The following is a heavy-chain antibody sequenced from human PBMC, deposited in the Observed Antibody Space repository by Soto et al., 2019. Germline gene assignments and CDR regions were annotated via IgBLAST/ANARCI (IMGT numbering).Heavy chain of an antibody. CDR3: ARGEVGYSYGNYSYYGMDV. J-gene: IGHJ6*02. V-gene: IGHV1-8*01. Sequence: QVQLVQSGAEVKKPGASVKVSCKASGYTFTSYDINWVRQATGQGLEWMGWMNPNSGNTDYAQKFQGRVTMPRNTAISTAYMELRSLRSEDTAVYYCARGEVGYSYGNYSYYGMDVWGQGTTVTVSS. D-gene: IGHD5-18*01. CDR2: MNPNSGNT. CDR1: GYTFTSYD.